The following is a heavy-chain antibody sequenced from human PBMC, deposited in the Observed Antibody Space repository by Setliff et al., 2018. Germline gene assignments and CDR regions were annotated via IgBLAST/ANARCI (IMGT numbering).Heavy chain of an antibody. V-gene: IGHV4-59*11. D-gene: IGHD3-22*01. CDR1: GGSIISHY. J-gene: IGHJ4*02. CDR3: ARESNSGYLDY. Sequence: SETLSLTCTVSGGSIISHYWNWIRQTPGKGLEWIGYIYYSGTTNYNPSLKSRVTISVDTSKNHFSLRLSSVTAADTAVYYCARESNSGYLDYWGQGTLVTVSS. CDR2: IYYSGTT.